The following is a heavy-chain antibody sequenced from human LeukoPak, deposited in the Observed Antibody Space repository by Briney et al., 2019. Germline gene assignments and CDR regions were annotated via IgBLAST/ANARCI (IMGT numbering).Heavy chain of an antibody. CDR3: AKGDRNSGWSP. CDR2: ISASSDYT. J-gene: IGHJ5*02. D-gene: IGHD6-19*01. V-gene: IGHV3-23*01. Sequence: GGSLRLSCAASGLTFSSNAMNWVRQAPGKGLEWVSAISASSDYTFYADSVKGRFTISRDNSKNTLYLQMNSLRAEDTAIYYCAKGDRNSGWSPWGQGTLVTVSS. CDR1: GLTFSSNA.